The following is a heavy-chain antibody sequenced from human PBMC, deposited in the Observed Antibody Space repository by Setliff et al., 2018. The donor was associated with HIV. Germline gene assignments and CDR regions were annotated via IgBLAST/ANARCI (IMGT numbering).Heavy chain of an antibody. V-gene: IGHV4-34*01. CDR1: GGSLSSYY. Sequence: SETLSLTFVASGGSLSSYYWNWIRQTPGKGLEWIGEIHPTGHINYNPSYKSRVTVSLDTSKIQFSLKLNSVTAADTGVYYCAAFDSGRDVWGQGTLVTVSS. J-gene: IGHJ4*02. D-gene: IGHD6-19*01. CDR3: AAFDSGRDV. CDR2: IHPTGHI.